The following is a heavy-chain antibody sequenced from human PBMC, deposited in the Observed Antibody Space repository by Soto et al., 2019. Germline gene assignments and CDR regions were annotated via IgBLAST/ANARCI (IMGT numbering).Heavy chain of an antibody. Sequence: GGSLRLSCAASGFTFSAYAMGWVRQAPGKGLEWVSRIIGSGVNTYYADSVKGRFTISRDNSKNTLYLQMNSLRAEDTAVYYCAKMVVGNCGGGSCYIDYWGQGTLVTVSS. CDR2: IIGSGVNT. CDR3: AKMVVGNCGGGSCYIDY. V-gene: IGHV3-23*01. CDR1: GFTFSAYA. J-gene: IGHJ4*02. D-gene: IGHD2-15*01.